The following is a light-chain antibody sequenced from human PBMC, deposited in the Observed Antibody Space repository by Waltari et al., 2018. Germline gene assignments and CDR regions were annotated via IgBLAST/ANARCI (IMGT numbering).Light chain of an antibody. Sequence: IMITQSPATLSVSPGERATLLCRASQSISSHLAWYQQKPGQAPRLLIYGASTRATGIPVRFSGSGSGTEFTLTISSLQSEDFAVYFCQQYNESPPFTFGPGTKVDIK. CDR1: QSISSH. CDR2: GAS. J-gene: IGKJ3*01. V-gene: IGKV3-15*01. CDR3: QQYNESPPFT.